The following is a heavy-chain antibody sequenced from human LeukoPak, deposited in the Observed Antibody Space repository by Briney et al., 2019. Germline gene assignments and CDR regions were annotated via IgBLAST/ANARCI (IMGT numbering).Heavy chain of an antibody. J-gene: IGHJ4*02. V-gene: IGHV3-21*01. D-gene: IGHD3-22*01. CDR3: AREKGHNYYDSSGMSY. CDR1: GFTFSSYS. Sequence: PGGSLRLSCAASGFTFSSYSMNWVRQAPGKGLEWVSSISSSSSYIYYADSVKGRFTISRDNAKNSLYLQMNSLRAEDTAVYYCAREKGHNYYDSSGMSYWGQGTLVTVSS. CDR2: ISSSSSYI.